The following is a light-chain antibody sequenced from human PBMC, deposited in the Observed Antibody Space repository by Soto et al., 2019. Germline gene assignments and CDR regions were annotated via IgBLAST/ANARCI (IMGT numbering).Light chain of an antibody. CDR1: SSNIGTNY. CDR2: GNN. CDR3: AVWDDSLSGVV. V-gene: IGLV1-47*01. Sequence: QAVVTQPPSASGTPGQTVTISSSGSSSNIGTNYVFWYQQLPGTAPKLLIYGNNQRPSGVPDRFSGSRSGTSASLAISGLRPEDEADYYCAVWDDSLSGVVFGGGTKLTVL. J-gene: IGLJ3*02.